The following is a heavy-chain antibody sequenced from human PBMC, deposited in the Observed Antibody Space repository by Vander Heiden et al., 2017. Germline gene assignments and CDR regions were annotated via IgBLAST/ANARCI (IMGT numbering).Heavy chain of an antibody. CDR3: ASTGAYGGNGNEYFQY. CDR2: TFYSGST. V-gene: IGHV4-59*01. J-gene: IGHJ1*01. D-gene: IGHD2-15*01. Sequence: QVQLQESGPGLVKPSETLSLTCTVSSSSISRYYWSWIRQPPGKGLEWIGYTFYSGSTNYNPSLKSRVTISLDKSKKQFSLKLSSVTPADTAVYYCASTGAYGGNGNEYFQYWGQGTLVTVSS. CDR1: SSSISRYY.